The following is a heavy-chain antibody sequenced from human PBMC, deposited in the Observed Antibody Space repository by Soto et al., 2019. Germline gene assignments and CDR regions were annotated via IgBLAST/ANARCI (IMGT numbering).Heavy chain of an antibody. CDR1: GYTFTAYF. J-gene: IGHJ4*02. V-gene: IGHV1-46*01. D-gene: IGHD6-6*01. CDR2: INPSRGST. Sequence: ASVKVSCKASGYTFTAYFMHWVRQAPGQGLEWIGIINPSRGSTNYAQKFQGRVAMTWDTSTRTVYMDLSSLRSDDTAVYYCARAPFSSLDFFFDYWGQGTLVTVYS. CDR3: ARAPFSSLDFFFDY.